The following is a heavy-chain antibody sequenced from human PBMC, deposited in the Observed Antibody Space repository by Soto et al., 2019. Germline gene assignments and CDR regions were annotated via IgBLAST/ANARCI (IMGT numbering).Heavy chain of an antibody. J-gene: IGHJ4*03. V-gene: IGHV4-39*01. CDR2: RYYSGRT. CDR1: GDSISIRSIY. Sequence: SEPLSHNFTGTGDSISIRSIYWRWIRQPPGKGLEWLGSRYYSGRTYNNPSLRSRVSMSIDTSRDQLALMLQTETAVDTALNFCVSQRALVVTQAYYAVWGPGSLVTVSS. D-gene: IGHD2-21*02. CDR3: VSQRALVVTQAYYAV.